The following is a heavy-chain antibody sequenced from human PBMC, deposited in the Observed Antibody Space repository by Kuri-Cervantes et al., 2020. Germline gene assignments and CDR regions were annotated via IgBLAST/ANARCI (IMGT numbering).Heavy chain of an antibody. Sequence: GSLRLSCTVPGGSISSYYWGWIRQPPGKGLEWIGSIYYSGSTYYNPSLKSRVTISVDTSKNQFSLKLSSVTAADTAVYYCARRGVRGVIPFDYWGQGTLVPSPQ. D-gene: IGHD3-10*01. V-gene: IGHV4-39*01. CDR3: ARRGVRGVIPFDY. CDR1: GGSISSYY. CDR2: IYYSGST. J-gene: IGHJ4*02.